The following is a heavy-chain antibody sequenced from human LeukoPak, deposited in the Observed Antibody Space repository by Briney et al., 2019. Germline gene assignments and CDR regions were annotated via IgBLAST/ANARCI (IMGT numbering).Heavy chain of an antibody. V-gene: IGHV3-33*08. CDR2: IWYDGSNK. CDR3: TRVPAAAGRANYYYYYGMDV. D-gene: IGHD6-13*01. J-gene: IGHJ6*02. CDR1: GFTVSSNY. Sequence: GSLRLSCAASGFTVSSNYMSWVRQAPGKGLEWVAVIWYDGSNKYYGDSVKGRFTVSRDNSKNTLYLQMNSLRAEDTAVYYCTRVPAAAGRANYYYYYGMDVWGQGTTVTVSS.